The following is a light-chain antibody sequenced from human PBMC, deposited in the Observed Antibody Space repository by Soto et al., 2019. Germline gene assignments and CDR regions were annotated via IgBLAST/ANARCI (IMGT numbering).Light chain of an antibody. Sequence: EIVMTQSPATLSVSPGERVTLSCRASQDIRSSLAWYQQKPGQAPRLLIYGASIRATGVPATFSGSGSGTDFTLTISSLEPEDFAVYYCQQRSNWPPRITFGQGTRLEIK. CDR1: QDIRSS. V-gene: IGKV3-11*01. CDR3: QQRSNWPPRIT. J-gene: IGKJ5*01. CDR2: GAS.